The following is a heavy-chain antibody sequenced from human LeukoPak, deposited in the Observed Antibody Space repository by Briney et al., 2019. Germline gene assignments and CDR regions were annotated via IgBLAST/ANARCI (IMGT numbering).Heavy chain of an antibody. CDR2: IYYSGST. V-gene: IGHV4-59*01. CDR3: ARGPRYYDILTGYSDWFDP. D-gene: IGHD3-9*01. Sequence: SSETLSLTCTVSGGSISSYYWSWIRQPPGKGLEWIGYIYYSGSTNYNPSLKRRVTISVDTSKNQFSLKLSSVTAADTAVYYCARGPRYYDILTGYSDWFDPWGQGTLVTVSS. J-gene: IGHJ5*02. CDR1: GGSISSYY.